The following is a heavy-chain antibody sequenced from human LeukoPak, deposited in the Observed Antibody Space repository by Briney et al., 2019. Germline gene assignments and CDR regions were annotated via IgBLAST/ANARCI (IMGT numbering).Heavy chain of an antibody. CDR3: ASRDCVGDCYSNWFDP. Sequence: ASVKVSCKASGYTFTNYFMHWVRQAPGQGLEWMGIINPRRDSTGYAQKFQGRSTMTTDMSTRTVYMELSSLESEDTAVYYCASRDCVGDCYSNWFDPWGQGTLVTVSS. D-gene: IGHD2-21*02. V-gene: IGHV1-46*01. J-gene: IGHJ5*02. CDR1: GYTFTNYF. CDR2: INPRRDST.